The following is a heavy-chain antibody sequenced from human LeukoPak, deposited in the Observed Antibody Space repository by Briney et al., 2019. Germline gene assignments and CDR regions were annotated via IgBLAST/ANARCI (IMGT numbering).Heavy chain of an antibody. D-gene: IGHD2-2*02. CDR1: GFTFSSYS. CDR2: ISSSSSYI. CDR3: ARDVWEVPAATPYPHMDV. Sequence: GGSLRLSCAASGFTFSSYSMNWVRQAPGKGLEWVSSISSSSSYIYYADSVKGRFAISRDNAKNSLYLQMNSLRAEDTAVYYCARDVWEVPAATPYPHMDVWGKGTTVTVSS. V-gene: IGHV3-21*01. J-gene: IGHJ6*03.